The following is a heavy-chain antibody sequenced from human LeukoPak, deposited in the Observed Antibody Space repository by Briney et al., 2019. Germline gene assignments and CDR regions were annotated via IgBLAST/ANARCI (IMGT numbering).Heavy chain of an antibody. J-gene: IGHJ5*02. D-gene: IGHD3-10*01. CDR3: ARGLGFGGPTINQNWFDP. CDR2: IIPIFGTA. V-gene: IGHV1-69*13. CDR1: GGTFSSYA. Sequence: SVKVSCKASGGTFSSYAISWVRQAPGQGLEWMGGIIPIFGTANYAQKFRGRVTITADESTSTAYMELSSLRSEDTAVYYCARGLGFGGPTINQNWFDPWGQGTLVTVSS.